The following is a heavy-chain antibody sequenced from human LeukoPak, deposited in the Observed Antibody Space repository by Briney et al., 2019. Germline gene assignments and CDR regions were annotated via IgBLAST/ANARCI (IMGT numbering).Heavy chain of an antibody. D-gene: IGHD6-19*01. V-gene: IGHV1-69*04. Sequence: GSSVKVSCKASGGTFSSYAISWVRQAPGQGLEWMGRIIPILGIANYAQKFQGRVTITADESTSTAYMELSSLRSEDTAVYYCAREKLSSGSHYYYYYGMDVWGQGTTVTVSS. CDR2: IIPILGIA. CDR1: GGTFSSYA. CDR3: AREKLSSGSHYYYYYGMDV. J-gene: IGHJ6*02.